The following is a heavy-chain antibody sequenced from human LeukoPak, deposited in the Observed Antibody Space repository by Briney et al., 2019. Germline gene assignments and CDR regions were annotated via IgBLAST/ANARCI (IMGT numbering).Heavy chain of an antibody. CDR2: IKQDGSEN. Sequence: AGGSLRLSCAASRFTFSSYWMTWVRQAPGKGLEWVANIKQDGSENHYVDSVKGRFTISRDNAKNSLYLQMNSLRAEDTAVYYCARDHRSGYSGYDAGNYFDYWGQGTLATVSS. J-gene: IGHJ4*02. CDR3: ARDHRSGYSGYDAGNYFDY. D-gene: IGHD5-12*01. V-gene: IGHV3-7*01. CDR1: RFTFSSYW.